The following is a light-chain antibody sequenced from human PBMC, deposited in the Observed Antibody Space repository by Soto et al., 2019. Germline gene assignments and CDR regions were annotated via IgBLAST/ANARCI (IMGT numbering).Light chain of an antibody. J-gene: IGKJ1*01. CDR2: DAS. CDR1: ESIRTW. Sequence: DIQMTQSPSTLSASIVDRVTITCRASESIRTWLAWYQHKPGKAPKFLIYDASSLESGVPSRFSGSGSGTEFTLTISSLQPEDFATYYCLQHNSYPWTFGQGTKVDIK. V-gene: IGKV1-5*01. CDR3: LQHNSYPWT.